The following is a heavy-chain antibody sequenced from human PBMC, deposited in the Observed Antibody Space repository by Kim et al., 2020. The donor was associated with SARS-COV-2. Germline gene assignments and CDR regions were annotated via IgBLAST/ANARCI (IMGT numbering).Heavy chain of an antibody. CDR2: ISSSSSYI. CDR3: ARAIVGWYYHDAFDI. J-gene: IGHJ3*02. D-gene: IGHD6-19*01. V-gene: IGHV3-21*01. Sequence: GGSLRLSCAASGFTFSSYSMNWVRQAPGKGLEWVSSISSSSSYIYYADSVKGRFTISRDNAKNSLYLQMNSLRAEDTAVYYCARAIVGWYYHDAFDIWGQGTNGHRLF. CDR1: GFTFSSYS.